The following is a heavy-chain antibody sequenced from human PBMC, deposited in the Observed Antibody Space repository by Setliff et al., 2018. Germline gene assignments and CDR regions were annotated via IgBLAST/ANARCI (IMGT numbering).Heavy chain of an antibody. V-gene: IGHV1-46*01. CDR2: INPSGGST. CDR3: ARDLRDSSSWYGGDY. Sequence: ASVKVSCKASGYTFTSYYMHWVRQAPGQGLEWMGTINPSGGSTSYAQKFQGRVTMTRDTSTSTVYMELSSLRSEDTAVYYCARDLRDSSSWYGGDYWGQGTLVTVSS. J-gene: IGHJ4*01. D-gene: IGHD6-13*01. CDR1: GYTFTSYY.